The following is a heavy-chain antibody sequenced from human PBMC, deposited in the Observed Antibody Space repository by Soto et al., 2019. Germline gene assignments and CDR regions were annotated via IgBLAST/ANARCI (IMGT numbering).Heavy chain of an antibody. J-gene: IGHJ4*01. CDR1: GYNVTNFD. Sequence: GASVKVSCKTSGYNVTNFDINWVRPAPGRGLVWMGWMNPSSGETGSAQNFQGRVTMTRDISTRTFFMQLTSLRSEDTAIYYCARLAEYCNGIKCYSNFDFWGRGTQVTAPQ. V-gene: IGHV1-8*01. CDR3: ARLAEYCNGIKCYSNFDF. CDR2: MNPSSGET. D-gene: IGHD2-15*01.